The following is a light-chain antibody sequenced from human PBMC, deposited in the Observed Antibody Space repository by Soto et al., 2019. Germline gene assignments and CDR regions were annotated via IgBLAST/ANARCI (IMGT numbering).Light chain of an antibody. CDR2: YDR. J-gene: IGLJ3*02. CDR1: NIGSKS. V-gene: IGLV3-21*04. CDR3: QVWDSSSDHPV. Sequence: SYELTQPPSVSVAPGKTARITCGGNNIGSKSVHWYQQKQGQAPVLVIYYDRDRPSGIPERFSGSNSGNTSTLTISRVEAGDEADYYCQVWDSSSDHPVFRRGTKHTVL.